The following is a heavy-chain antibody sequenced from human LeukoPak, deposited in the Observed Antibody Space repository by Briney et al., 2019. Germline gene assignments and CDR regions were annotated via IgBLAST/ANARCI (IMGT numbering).Heavy chain of an antibody. Sequence: SETLSLTCTVSGGSISSHYWSWIRQPPGKGLEWIGYIYYSGSTNYNPSLKSRVTISVDTSKNQFSLKLSSVTAADTAVYYCARGGVGATFDYWGQGTLVTVSS. D-gene: IGHD1-26*01. J-gene: IGHJ4*02. CDR2: IYYSGST. V-gene: IGHV4-59*11. CDR1: GGSISSHY. CDR3: ARGGVGATFDY.